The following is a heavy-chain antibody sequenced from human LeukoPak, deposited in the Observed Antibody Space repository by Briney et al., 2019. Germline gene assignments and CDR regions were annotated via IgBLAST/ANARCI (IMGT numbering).Heavy chain of an antibody. J-gene: IGHJ3*02. Sequence: SETLSLTCTVSGGSISSYYWSWVRQPPGEGLEWIGYAYYSGSTNYNPSLESRVTISVDTSKNRFSLKLTSVTAADTAVYYCARPYSGFNGGAFDIWGQGTMVTVSS. CDR1: GGSISSYY. CDR2: AYYSGST. CDR3: ARPYSGFNGGAFDI. D-gene: IGHD5-12*01. V-gene: IGHV4-59*01.